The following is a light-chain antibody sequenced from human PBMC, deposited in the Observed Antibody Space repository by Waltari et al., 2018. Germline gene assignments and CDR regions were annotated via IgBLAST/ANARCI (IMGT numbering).Light chain of an antibody. CDR3: QDCDKWPPYT. CDR2: GAS. Sequence: ELVLTQSPATLVVSPGERVPLSCRASQSVGSNLAWYQQKPGQAPRLLIYGASTRATGVPARFSGGGSGTEFTLSISSLQSEDFAVYYCQDCDKWPPYTFGQGTKLEI. V-gene: IGKV3-15*01. J-gene: IGKJ2*01. CDR1: QSVGSN.